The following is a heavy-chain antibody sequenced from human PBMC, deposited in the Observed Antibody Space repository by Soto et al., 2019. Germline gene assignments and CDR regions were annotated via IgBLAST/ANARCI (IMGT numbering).Heavy chain of an antibody. CDR1: GFSLTTSGVG. V-gene: IGHV2-5*02. J-gene: IGHJ4*02. Sequence: QITLNESGPTVVRPTETLTLTCRFSGFSLTTSGVGVGWIRQSPGKAPEWLALIYWDDDKRYSASLKSRLTITKDTSKNQVVLTVSDLDPTDTATYYCAYRVLRTVFGLVTTTAIYYDLWGQGTPVAVSS. CDR3: AYRVLRTVFGLVTTTAIYYDL. CDR2: IYWDDDK. D-gene: IGHD3-3*01.